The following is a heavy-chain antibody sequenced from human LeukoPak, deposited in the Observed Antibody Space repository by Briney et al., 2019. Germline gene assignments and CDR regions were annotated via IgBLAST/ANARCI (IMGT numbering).Heavy chain of an antibody. J-gene: IGHJ6*02. CDR2: ISSSGSTI. D-gene: IGHD3-10*01. V-gene: IGHV3-11*01. Sequence: GGSLRLSCAASGFTFSDYYMSWIRQAPGKGLEWVSYISSSGSTIYYADSVKGRFTFSRDNAKNSLYLQMNSLRAEDTAVYYCARVRLWFGELNYYYYGMDVWGQGTTVTVSS. CDR3: ARVRLWFGELNYYYYGMDV. CDR1: GFTFSDYY.